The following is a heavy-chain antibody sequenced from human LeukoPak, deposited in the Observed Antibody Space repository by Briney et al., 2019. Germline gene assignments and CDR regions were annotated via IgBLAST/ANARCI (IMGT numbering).Heavy chain of an antibody. Sequence: ASVKVSCKASGYTFTGYYMHWVRQAPGQGLEWMGWINPNSGGTNYAQKFQGRVTMTRDTSISTAYMELSRLRSDDTAVYYCAREGHCSGGSCSSIDYWGQGTLVTVSS. D-gene: IGHD2-15*01. V-gene: IGHV1-2*02. CDR1: GYTFTGYY. J-gene: IGHJ4*02. CDR2: INPNSGGT. CDR3: AREGHCSGGSCSSIDY.